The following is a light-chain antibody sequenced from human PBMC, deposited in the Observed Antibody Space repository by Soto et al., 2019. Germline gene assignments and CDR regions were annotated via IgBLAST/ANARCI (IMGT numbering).Light chain of an antibody. J-gene: IGKJ1*01. CDR3: QQCHSYPWT. V-gene: IGKV1-5*03. Sequence: DIQMTQSPSTLSASVGDRVTITCRASQSISSWLAWYQQKPGKAPKLLIYKASSLESGVPSRFSGSGSGTEFTLTISSLQPDYLAAYYCQQCHSYPWTFGQGTKVEIK. CDR1: QSISSW. CDR2: KAS.